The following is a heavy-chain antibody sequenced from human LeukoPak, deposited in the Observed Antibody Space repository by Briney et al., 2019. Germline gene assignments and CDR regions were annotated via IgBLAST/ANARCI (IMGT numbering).Heavy chain of an antibody. CDR3: ARDRAAAYYATSWFDP. D-gene: IGHD3-10*01. V-gene: IGHV4-39*02. Sequence: SETLSLTCTVSGVSISSSNSYWGWIRQPPGKGLEWIGSIYYSGNTYYNASLKSQVSISIDTSKNQFSLRLTSVTAADTAVYYCARDRAAAYYATSWFDPWGQGTLVTVSS. CDR1: GVSISSSNSY. J-gene: IGHJ5*02. CDR2: IYYSGNT.